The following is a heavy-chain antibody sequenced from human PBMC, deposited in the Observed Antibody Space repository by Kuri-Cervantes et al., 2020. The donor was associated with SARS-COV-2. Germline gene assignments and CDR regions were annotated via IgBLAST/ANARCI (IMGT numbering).Heavy chain of an antibody. CDR2: ISYDGSNK. V-gene: IGHV3-30*18. CDR3: AKTYYDSSGLH. CDR1: GFTFSSYG. J-gene: IGHJ4*02. D-gene: IGHD3-22*01. Sequence: GGSLRLSCAASGFTFSSYGMHWARQAPGKGLEWVAVISYDGSNKYYADSVKGRFTISRDNSKNTLYLQMNSLRAEDTAVYYCAKTYYDSSGLHWGQGTLVTVSS.